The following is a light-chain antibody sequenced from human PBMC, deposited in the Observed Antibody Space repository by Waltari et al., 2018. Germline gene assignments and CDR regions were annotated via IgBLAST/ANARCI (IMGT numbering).Light chain of an antibody. CDR1: VSAVGEYDY. CDR3: CTYEGTWV. V-gene: IGLV2-11*01. Sequence: QSALTQPRSVSGSPGHSVTIFCTGTVSAVGEYDYVSWYQQHPGEVPKLVIYDVTKRPSGVPDRFSGSSSGNSASLTISGLQAEDEADYYCCTYEGTWVFGGGTKLTVL. J-gene: IGLJ3*02. CDR2: DVT.